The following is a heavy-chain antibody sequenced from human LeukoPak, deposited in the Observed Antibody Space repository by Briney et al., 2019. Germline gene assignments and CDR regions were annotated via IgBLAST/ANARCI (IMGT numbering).Heavy chain of an antibody. J-gene: IGHJ3*02. Sequence: RTSETLSLTCAVSGGSISSSNWWSWVRQPPGKGLEWIGEIYHSGSTNYNPSLKSRVTISVDKSKNQFSLKLSSVTAADTAVYYCARAQWLGDAFDIWGQGTMVTVSS. CDR2: IYHSGST. D-gene: IGHD6-19*01. CDR1: GGSISSSNW. V-gene: IGHV4-4*02. CDR3: ARAQWLGDAFDI.